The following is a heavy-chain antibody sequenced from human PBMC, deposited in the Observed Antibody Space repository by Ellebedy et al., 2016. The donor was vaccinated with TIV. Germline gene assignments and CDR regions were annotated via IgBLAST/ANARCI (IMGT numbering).Heavy chain of an antibody. Sequence: SVKVSCXASGCTFRSYAISWVRQAPGQGLEWMVAIIPIFGTANYAQKFQGRVTITADESTSTAYMELSSLRSEDRAVYYCAGDTVGGEDVWGQGTTVTVSS. V-gene: IGHV1-69*13. CDR3: AGDTVGGEDV. J-gene: IGHJ6*02. CDR1: GCTFRSYA. CDR2: IIPIFGTA. D-gene: IGHD3-10*01.